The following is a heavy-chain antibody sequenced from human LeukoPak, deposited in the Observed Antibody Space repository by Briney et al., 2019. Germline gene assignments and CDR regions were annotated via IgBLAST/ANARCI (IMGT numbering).Heavy chain of an antibody. CDR2: ISPSGGST. V-gene: IGHV1-46*01. Sequence: ASVKVSCKAFGYTFTGYWMHWVRQAPGQGPEWMGVISPSGGSTIYAQKFQGRVTMTRDMSTSTVYMELSSLRSEDTAVYYCARAGGGSYHFDYWGQGTLVTVSS. CDR3: ARAGGGSYHFDY. CDR1: GYTFTGYW. J-gene: IGHJ4*02. D-gene: IGHD1-26*01.